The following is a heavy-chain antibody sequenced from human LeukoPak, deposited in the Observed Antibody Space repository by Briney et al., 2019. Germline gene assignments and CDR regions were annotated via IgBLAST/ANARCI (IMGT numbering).Heavy chain of an antibody. D-gene: IGHD3-10*01. J-gene: IGHJ3*02. Sequence: ASVKVSCKASGYTFTGYYMHWVRQAPGQGLEWMGWINPNSGGTNYAQKFQGRVTMTRDTSISTAYMELSRLRSDDTAVYYCAREIAPTIKGYGSGSPDAFDIWGQGTMVTVSS. CDR1: GYTFTGYY. CDR2: INPNSGGT. CDR3: AREIAPTIKGYGSGSPDAFDI. V-gene: IGHV1-2*02.